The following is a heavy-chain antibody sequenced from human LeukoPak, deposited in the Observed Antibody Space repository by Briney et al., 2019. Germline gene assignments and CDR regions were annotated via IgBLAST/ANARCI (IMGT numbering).Heavy chain of an antibody. CDR2: INPNSGGT. Sequence: ASVKVSCKASGYTFTGYYMHWVRQAPGQGLEWMGWINPNSGGTNYAQKFQGRVTMTRDTSISTAYVELSRLRSDDTAVYYCARDYDSSGYPYFDYWGQGTLVTVSS. CDR3: ARDYDSSGYPYFDY. V-gene: IGHV1-2*02. CDR1: GYTFTGYY. J-gene: IGHJ4*02. D-gene: IGHD3-22*01.